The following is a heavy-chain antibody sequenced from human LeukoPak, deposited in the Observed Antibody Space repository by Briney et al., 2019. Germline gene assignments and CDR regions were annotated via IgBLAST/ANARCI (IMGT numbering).Heavy chain of an antibody. V-gene: IGHV4-39*07. Sequence: SETLSLTCTVSGGSISSSSYYWGWIRQPPGKGLEWIGSIYYSGSTYYNPSLKSRVTISVDTSKNQFSLKLSSVTAADTAVYYCARVGGSYVFDYWGQGTLVTVSS. J-gene: IGHJ4*02. CDR3: ARVGGSYVFDY. CDR1: GGSISSSSYY. D-gene: IGHD3-16*01. CDR2: IYYSGST.